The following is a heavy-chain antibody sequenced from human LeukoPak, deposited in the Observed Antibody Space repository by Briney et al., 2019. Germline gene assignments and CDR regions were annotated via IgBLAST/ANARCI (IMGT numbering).Heavy chain of an antibody. CDR1: GGSFSGYY. V-gene: IGHV4-34*01. CDR2: INHSGST. J-gene: IGHJ5*02. Sequence: PSETLSLTCAVYGGSFSGYYWSWIRQPPGKGLEWIGEINHSGSTNYNPSLKSRVTISVDTSKNQFSLKLTSVTAADTAVYYCARVSSSGYYVRSNYNWFDPWGQGTLVTVSS. CDR3: ARVSSSGYYVRSNYNWFDP. D-gene: IGHD3-22*01.